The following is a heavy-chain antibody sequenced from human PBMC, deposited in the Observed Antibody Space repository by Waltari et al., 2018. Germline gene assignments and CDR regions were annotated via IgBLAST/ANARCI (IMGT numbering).Heavy chain of an antibody. D-gene: IGHD6-19*01. J-gene: IGHJ4*02. Sequence: QLQLQESGPGLVKPSETLSLTCTVSGDPISSSTYYWGWSRQPPGKGLEWIGSLYSSGSTYSNPSLKSRVTISADMSKNQFSLKLKSVSAADTAVYYCTRARGVAGPTGYWGQGILVTVSS. V-gene: IGHV4-39*07. CDR3: TRARGVAGPTGY. CDR1: GDPISSSTYY. CDR2: LYSSGST.